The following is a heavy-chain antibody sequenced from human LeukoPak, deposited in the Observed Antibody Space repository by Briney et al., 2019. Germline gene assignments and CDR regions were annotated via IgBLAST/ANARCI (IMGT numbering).Heavy chain of an antibody. CDR1: GFTFSTYW. D-gene: IGHD3-22*01. CDR3: ARAPSEIGGYYPEYFRH. J-gene: IGHJ1*01. CDR2: IKSDGST. V-gene: IGHV3-74*01. Sequence: GGSLRLSCAASGFTFSTYWMHWVRQGPGKGLVWVSRIKSDGSTNYADSVKGRFTISRDNANNTLSLQMNSLRPEDTGVYYCARAPSEIGGYYPEYFRHWGQGTLVTVSS.